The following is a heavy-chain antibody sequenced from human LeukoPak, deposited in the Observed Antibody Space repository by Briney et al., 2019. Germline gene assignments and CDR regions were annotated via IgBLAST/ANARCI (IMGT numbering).Heavy chain of an antibody. CDR1: GGSISSSNW. D-gene: IGHD2-2*01. J-gene: IGHJ6*03. Sequence: PSGTLSLTSAVSGGSISSSNWWSWVRQPPGKGLEWIGEIYHSGSTNYNPSLKSRVTISVDKSKNQFSLRLSSVTAADTAVYYCARVPMPNYYYYYMDVWGKGTTVTVSS. CDR2: IYHSGST. V-gene: IGHV4-4*02. CDR3: ARVPMPNYYYYYMDV.